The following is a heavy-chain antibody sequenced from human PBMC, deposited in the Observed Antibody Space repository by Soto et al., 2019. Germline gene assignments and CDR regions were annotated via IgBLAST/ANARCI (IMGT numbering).Heavy chain of an antibody. Sequence: QVQLVQSGAEVKKPGSSVKVSCKASGGTFSSYAISWVRQAPGQGLEWMGGIIPIFGTANYAQKFQGRVTITADESTSKAYMEVSSLRSEDTAVYYCAREYSSGWYPPGGYFDYWGQGTLVTVSS. J-gene: IGHJ4*02. V-gene: IGHV1-69*01. CDR3: AREYSSGWYPPGGYFDY. CDR1: GGTFSSYA. D-gene: IGHD6-19*01. CDR2: IIPIFGTA.